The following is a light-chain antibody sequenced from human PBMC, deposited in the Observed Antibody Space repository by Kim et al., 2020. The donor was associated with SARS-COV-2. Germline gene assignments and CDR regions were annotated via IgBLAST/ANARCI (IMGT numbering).Light chain of an antibody. Sequence: DIVMTQSPDSLTVSLGERATINCRSSQSVLYSFNNKSYLAWYQQKPGQPPKLLIYWASTRESGVPDRFTGSGSGTDFTLTISSLQAEDVAVYYCQQYYSNEWTFGQGTKVDIK. J-gene: IGKJ1*01. V-gene: IGKV4-1*01. CDR2: WAS. CDR3: QQYYSNEWT. CDR1: QSVLYSFNNKSY.